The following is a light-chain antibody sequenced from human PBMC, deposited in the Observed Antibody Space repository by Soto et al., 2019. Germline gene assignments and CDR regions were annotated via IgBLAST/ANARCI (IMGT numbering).Light chain of an antibody. CDR2: EVS. V-gene: IGLV2-14*01. CDR3: TSYTSSSTPYV. CDR1: NNDVGGFDF. Sequence: QSVLTQPASVSGSPGQSITISCTGTNNDVGGFDFVSWYHQHPGKAPELVIYEVSNRPSGVSNRFSGSKSGNTASLTISGLQAEDESDYYCTSYTSSSTPYVFGTGTKVTVL. J-gene: IGLJ1*01.